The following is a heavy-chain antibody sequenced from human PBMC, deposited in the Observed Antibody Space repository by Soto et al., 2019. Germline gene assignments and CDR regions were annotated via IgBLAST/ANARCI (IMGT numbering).Heavy chain of an antibody. Sequence: GGSLRLSCAASGFTFSSYAMHWVRQAPGKGLEWVAVISYDGSNKYYADSVKGRFTISRDNSKNTLYLQMNSLRAEDTAVYYCARDRNAAIFGVVPRPYYYYGMDVWGQGTTVTVSS. CDR2: ISYDGSNK. CDR1: GFTFSSYA. CDR3: ARDRNAAIFGVVPRPYYYYGMDV. J-gene: IGHJ6*02. V-gene: IGHV3-30-3*01. D-gene: IGHD3-3*01.